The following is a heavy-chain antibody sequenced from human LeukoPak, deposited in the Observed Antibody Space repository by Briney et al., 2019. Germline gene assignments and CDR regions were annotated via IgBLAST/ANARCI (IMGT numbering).Heavy chain of an antibody. V-gene: IGHV4-59*08. Sequence: SETLSLTCTVSGGSITGYHWSWIRQPPGKGLEWIGHVFHTGSARYNPSLTSRVTISVDTSNNQFSLTLHSVTAADTAIYYCARRLRAESDASPDNWIGPWGQGALVTVSS. CDR2: VFHTGSA. J-gene: IGHJ5*02. CDR3: ARRLRAESDASPDNWIGP. CDR1: GGSITGYH. D-gene: IGHD3-16*01.